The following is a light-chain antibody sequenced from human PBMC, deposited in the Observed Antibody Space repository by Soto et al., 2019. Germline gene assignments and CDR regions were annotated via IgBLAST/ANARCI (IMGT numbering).Light chain of an antibody. CDR3: SSYRSSTTPVV. CDR1: SSDVGGSDY. V-gene: IGLV2-14*01. Sequence: QSALTQPASVSGSPGQSITISCTGTSSDVGGSDYVSWYQQHPGKAPKLMIYDVSNRPSGVSNRFSGSKSGNTASLTISGLQAEDEADYYCSSYRSSTTPVVFGGGTKVTVL. J-gene: IGLJ2*01. CDR2: DVS.